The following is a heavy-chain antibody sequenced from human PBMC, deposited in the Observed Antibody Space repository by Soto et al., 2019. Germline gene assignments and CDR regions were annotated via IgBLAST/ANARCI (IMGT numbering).Heavy chain of an antibody. D-gene: IGHD6-13*01. CDR1: GGSFSGYY. V-gene: IGHV4-34*01. CDR2: INHSGST. Sequence: SETLSLTCAVYGGSFSGYYWSWIRQPPGKGLEWIGEINHSGSTNYNPSLESRVTISVDTSKNQFSLKLSSVTAADTAVYYCASDREAAAASDYWGQGTLVTVSS. CDR3: ASDREAAAASDY. J-gene: IGHJ4*02.